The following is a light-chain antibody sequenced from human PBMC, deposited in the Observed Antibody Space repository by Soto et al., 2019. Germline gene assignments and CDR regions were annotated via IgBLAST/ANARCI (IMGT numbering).Light chain of an antibody. V-gene: IGKV1-5*01. CDR3: QQYNSYSLT. Sequence: DILMTQSPSTLSASVGDRVTITCRASQSISGRLAWYLQKPGKAPKLLISYASNLESGVPSRFSGSGSGTEFTLTISSLQTDDFATYYCQQYNSYSLTFGGGTRVEIK. CDR1: QSISGR. CDR2: YAS. J-gene: IGKJ4*01.